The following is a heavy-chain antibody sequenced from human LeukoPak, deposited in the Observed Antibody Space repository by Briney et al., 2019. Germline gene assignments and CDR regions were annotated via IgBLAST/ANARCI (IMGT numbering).Heavy chain of an antibody. D-gene: IGHD2-2*01. CDR2: IYHSGST. CDR3: ARFVVVPAAFDY. J-gene: IGHJ4*02. CDR1: GYSISSGYY. Sequence: YPSETLSLTCTVSGYSISSGYYWGWIRQPPGKGLEWIGSIYHSGSTYYNPSLKSRVTISVDRSKNQFSLKLSPVTAADTAVYYCARFVVVPAAFDYWGQGTLVTVSS. V-gene: IGHV4-38-2*02.